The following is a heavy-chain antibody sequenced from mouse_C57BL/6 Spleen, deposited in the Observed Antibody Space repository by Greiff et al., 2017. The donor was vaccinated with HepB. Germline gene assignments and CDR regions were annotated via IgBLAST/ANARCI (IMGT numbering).Heavy chain of an antibody. J-gene: IGHJ3*01. CDR2: ISYSGST. Sequence: EVQLQQSGPGMVKPSQSLSLTCTVTGYSITSGYDWHWIRHFPGNKLEWMGYISYSGSTNYNPSLKSRISITHDTSKNHFFLKLNSVTTEDTATYYCAREGYSNYFAYWGQGTLVTVSA. CDR3: AREGYSNYFAY. CDR1: GYSITSGYD. V-gene: IGHV3-1*01. D-gene: IGHD2-5*01.